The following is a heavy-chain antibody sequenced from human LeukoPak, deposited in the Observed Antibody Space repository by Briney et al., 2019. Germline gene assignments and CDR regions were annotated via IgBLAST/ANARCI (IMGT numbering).Heavy chain of an antibody. J-gene: IGHJ4*02. Sequence: SETLSLTCTVSGGSISSYYWSWIRQPPGKDLEGFGYIYTSGSTNYDPSLKSRVTISVDTSKNQFSLKLSSVTAADTAVYYCARHPWSGYAWMDYWGQGTLVTVSS. CDR3: ARHPWSGYAWMDY. CDR2: IYTSGST. CDR1: GGSISSYY. V-gene: IGHV4-4*09. D-gene: IGHD3-3*01.